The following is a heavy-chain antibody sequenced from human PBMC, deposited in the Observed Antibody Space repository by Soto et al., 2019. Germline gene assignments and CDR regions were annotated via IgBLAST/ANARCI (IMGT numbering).Heavy chain of an antibody. V-gene: IGHV1-46*01. CDR3: ARGRELAYCSSTSCYTPYYYGMDV. CDR1: GYTFTSYY. D-gene: IGHD2-2*02. Sequence: ASVKVSCNASGYTFTSYYMHWVRQAPGQGLEWMGIINPSGGSTRYAQKFQGRVTMTRDTSTNTVYMELSSLRSEDTAVYYCARGRELAYCSSTSCYTPYYYGMDVWGQGTTVTVSS. CDR2: INPSGGST. J-gene: IGHJ6*02.